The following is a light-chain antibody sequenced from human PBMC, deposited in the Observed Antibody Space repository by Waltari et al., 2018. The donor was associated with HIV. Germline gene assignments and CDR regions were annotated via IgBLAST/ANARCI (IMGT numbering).Light chain of an antibody. Sequence: VLTQSPGTLSLSPGERATLSCRPSQSVSSSYLAWYQQKPGQAPRLLIYGASSRATGVPDRFSGSGSGTEVTLTISRLEPEDCAVDYCQQNGSSPPGTFSQGTRLEIK. CDR1: QSVSSSY. J-gene: IGKJ5*01. CDR2: GAS. V-gene: IGKV3-20*01. CDR3: QQNGSSPPGT.